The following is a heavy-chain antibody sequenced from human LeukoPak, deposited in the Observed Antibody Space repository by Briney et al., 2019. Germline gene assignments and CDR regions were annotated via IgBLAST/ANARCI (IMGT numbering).Heavy chain of an antibody. Sequence: GESLKISCKGSGYSFTSYWIGWVRQMPGKGLEWMGIIYPGDSDTRYSPSFQGQVTISADKSISTAYLQWSSLKASDTAMYYCARWGASSSWYNGAFDIWGQGTMVTVSS. V-gene: IGHV5-51*01. CDR1: GYSFTSYW. CDR2: IYPGDSDT. J-gene: IGHJ3*02. D-gene: IGHD6-13*01. CDR3: ARWGASSSWYNGAFDI.